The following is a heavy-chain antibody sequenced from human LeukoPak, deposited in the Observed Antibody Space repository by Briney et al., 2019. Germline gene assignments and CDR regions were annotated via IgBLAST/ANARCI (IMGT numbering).Heavy chain of an antibody. CDR1: GFTFSTYA. D-gene: IGHD5-12*01. V-gene: IGHV3-23*01. J-gene: IGHJ5*02. CDR3: AEDGLRGYDLDQ. Sequence: GGSLRLSCAASGFTFSTYAMSWVRQAPGKGLEGVSFVTNGGGSTYYADSVKGRFTISRDNSKNTLYLQMNSLRVEDTAIYYCAEDGLRGYDLDQWGRGTLVTVSS. CDR2: VTNGGGST.